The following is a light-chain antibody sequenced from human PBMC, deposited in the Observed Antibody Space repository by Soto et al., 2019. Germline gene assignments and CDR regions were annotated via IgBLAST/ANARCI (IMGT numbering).Light chain of an antibody. CDR2: GAS. V-gene: IGKV1-12*01. J-gene: IGKJ2*01. CDR3: QQGDKFPLT. CDR1: QGISSS. Sequence: DIQMTQSPPSVSASVGDNVTVSCRASQGISSSLAWYQQKSGKAPKLLIYGASTVQSGVPSRFSGSGSATDFTLTIRSLQPEDFATYYCQQGDKFPLTFGQGTRVDI.